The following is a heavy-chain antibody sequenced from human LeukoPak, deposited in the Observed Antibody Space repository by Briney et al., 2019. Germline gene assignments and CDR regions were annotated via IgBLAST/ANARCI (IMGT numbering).Heavy chain of an antibody. Sequence: ASVKVSCKASGYTFTCYYMHWVRQAPGQGLEWMGWINPNSGGTNYAQKFQGRVTMTRDTSISTAYMELSRLRSDDTAVYYCAKNLAARPLTPLDYWGQGTLVTVSS. J-gene: IGHJ4*02. CDR3: AKNLAARPLTPLDY. V-gene: IGHV1-2*02. D-gene: IGHD6-6*01. CDR1: GYTFTCYY. CDR2: INPNSGGT.